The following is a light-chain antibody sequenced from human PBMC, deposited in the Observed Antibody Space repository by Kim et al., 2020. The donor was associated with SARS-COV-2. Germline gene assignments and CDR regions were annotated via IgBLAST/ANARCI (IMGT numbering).Light chain of an antibody. Sequence: ELVLTQSPGTLSLTPGERATLSCRASQSVRSSYLGWYQQKPGQPPRRLIFGAYNRATGIPDRFNGSGSGTDFTLTISRLEPEDFAVYYCQLFGFSPLYIFGPGTKVDIK. CDR1: QSVRSSY. J-gene: IGKJ2*01. CDR3: QLFGFSPLYI. V-gene: IGKV3-20*01. CDR2: GAY.